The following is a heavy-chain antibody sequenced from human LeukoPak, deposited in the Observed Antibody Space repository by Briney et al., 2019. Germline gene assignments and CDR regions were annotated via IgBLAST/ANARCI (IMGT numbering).Heavy chain of an antibody. CDR1: GYSISSGYY. CDR3: ARVCSSGRCLDY. J-gene: IGHJ4*02. CDR2: INHSGST. D-gene: IGHD2-15*01. V-gene: IGHV4-38-2*02. Sequence: SETLSLTCTVSGYSISSGYYWAWMRQPPGKGLEWIGSINHSGSTYYNPSLKSRVTVSVDTSKNQVSLRLSSVTAADTAVYYCARVCSSGRCLDYWGQGTLVTVSS.